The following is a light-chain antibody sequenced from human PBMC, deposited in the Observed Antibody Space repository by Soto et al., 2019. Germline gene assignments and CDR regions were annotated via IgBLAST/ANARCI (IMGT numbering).Light chain of an antibody. Sequence: DIQMTQSPSTLSASVGDRVIITCRARQSISSLLAWYQQKPGDAPKLLIYKASSLESGVPARFSGSGSGTEFTLTIISLQADDFATCYCQPYNSYWPFGQGTKWDSK. CDR3: QPYNSYWP. V-gene: IGKV1-5*03. CDR2: KAS. CDR1: QSISSL. J-gene: IGKJ1*01.